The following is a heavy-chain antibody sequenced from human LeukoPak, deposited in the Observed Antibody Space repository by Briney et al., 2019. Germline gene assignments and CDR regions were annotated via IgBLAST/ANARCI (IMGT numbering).Heavy chain of an antibody. CDR2: INTDGSDT. J-gene: IGHJ1*01. CDR1: GFTFSNYW. CDR3: ASAGYGEYLQR. Sequence: GGSLRLSCAASGFTFSNYWMHWVRQAPGKGLVWVSRINTDGSDTTYADSVKGRFTISRDNAKNTLYLQMISLRAEDTAVYYCASAGYGEYLQRWGPGTLVTVSS. V-gene: IGHV3-74*01. D-gene: IGHD5-18*01.